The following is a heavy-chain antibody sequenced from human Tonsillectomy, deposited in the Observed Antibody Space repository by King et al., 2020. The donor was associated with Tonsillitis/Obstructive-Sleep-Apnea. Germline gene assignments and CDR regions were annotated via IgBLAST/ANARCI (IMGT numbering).Heavy chain of an antibody. CDR2: INPNSGGT. V-gene: IGHV1-2*04. CDR3: ARGLGYCSSTSCLSFDY. J-gene: IGHJ4*02. Sequence: VQLVESGAEVKKPGASVKVSCKASGYTFTGYYMHWVRQAPGQGLEWMGWINPNSGGTNYAQKFQGWVTMTRDTSISTAYMELSRLGSDDTAVYYCARGLGYCSSTSCLSFDYWGQGTLVTVSS. CDR1: GYTFTGYY. D-gene: IGHD2-2*01.